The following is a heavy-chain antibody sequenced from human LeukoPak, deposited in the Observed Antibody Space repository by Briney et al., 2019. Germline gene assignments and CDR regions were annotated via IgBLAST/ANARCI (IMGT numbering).Heavy chain of an antibody. J-gene: IGHJ4*02. Sequence: GGSLRLSFAASGFTYSSYSMNWVRQARGKGLEWVSSISSSSSYKTNADAVYGRFTITRDNAKTSLYLQMNSRRAEDKAVYYCARGFYYDSSGADYWGQGTLVTVSS. CDR1: GFTYSSYS. D-gene: IGHD3-22*01. CDR3: ARGFYYDSSGADY. V-gene: IGHV3-21*01. CDR2: ISSSSSYK.